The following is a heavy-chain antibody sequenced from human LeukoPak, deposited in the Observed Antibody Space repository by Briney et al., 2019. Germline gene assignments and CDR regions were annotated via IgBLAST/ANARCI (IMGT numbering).Heavy chain of an antibody. J-gene: IGHJ4*02. CDR1: GFTFSSYE. V-gene: IGHV3-48*03. CDR3: AKALGPAIVRGVIDY. D-gene: IGHD3-10*01. CDR2: ISSSGSTI. Sequence: GGSLRLSCAASGFTFSSYEMNWVRQAPGKGLEWVSYISSSGSTIYYADSVKGRFTISRDNAKNSLYLQMNSLRAEDTAVYYCAKALGPAIVRGVIDYWGQGTLVTVSS.